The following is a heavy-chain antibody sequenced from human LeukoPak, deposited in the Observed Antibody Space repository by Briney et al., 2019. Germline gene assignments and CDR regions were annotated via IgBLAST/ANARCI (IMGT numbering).Heavy chain of an antibody. Sequence: SGGSLRLSCAAPGFTFSSYWMSWVRRAPGKGLEWVANIKQDGSEKYYVDSVKGRFTISRDNAKNSLYLQMNSLRAEDTAVYYCARDKVEQLDRSYYYYYMDVWGKGTTVTVSS. CDR2: IKQDGSEK. D-gene: IGHD6-6*01. J-gene: IGHJ6*03. CDR3: ARDKVEQLDRSYYYYYMDV. V-gene: IGHV3-7*01. CDR1: GFTFSSYW.